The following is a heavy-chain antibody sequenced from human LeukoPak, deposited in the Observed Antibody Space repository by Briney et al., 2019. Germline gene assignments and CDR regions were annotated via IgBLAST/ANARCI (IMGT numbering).Heavy chain of an antibody. CDR1: GYTFTGYF. Sequence: ASVKVSCKASGYTFTGYFIHWVRQAPGQGLEWMGWINPKSGGTNYAQKFQGRVTLTRDTSISTAYLELSRLRSDDTAIYYCARGACSGSNCYNFDFWGQGTLVTVSS. CDR3: ARGACSGSNCYNFDF. CDR2: INPKSGGT. D-gene: IGHD2-15*01. J-gene: IGHJ4*02. V-gene: IGHV1-2*02.